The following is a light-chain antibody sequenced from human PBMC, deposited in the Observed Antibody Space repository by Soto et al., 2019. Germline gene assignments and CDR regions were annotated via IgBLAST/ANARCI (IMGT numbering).Light chain of an antibody. CDR1: QSVSSN. V-gene: IGKV3-15*01. CDR3: QQYNNWPPVYT. J-gene: IGKJ2*01. Sequence: EIVMTQSPATLSVSAGERATLSCRASQSVSSNLAWYQQKPGQAPRLLIYGASTRATGIPARFSGSGSGTEFTLTISSLQSEDFAVYYCQQYNNWPPVYTFGQGTKLEIK. CDR2: GAS.